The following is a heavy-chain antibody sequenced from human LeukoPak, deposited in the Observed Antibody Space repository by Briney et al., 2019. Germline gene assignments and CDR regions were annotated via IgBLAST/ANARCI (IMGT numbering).Heavy chain of an antibody. CDR2: VYYTGST. CDR3: ARGRVARSPYFDY. Sequence: SGTLSLTCTVSGASISSISYYWGWIRQPPGKGLEWIGSVYYTGSTHYNPSLKSRVTISVDTSKNQFSLRLRSVTAADTAVYYCARGRVARSPYFDYWDQGTLVTVSS. V-gene: IGHV4-39*07. CDR1: GASISSISYY. J-gene: IGHJ4*02.